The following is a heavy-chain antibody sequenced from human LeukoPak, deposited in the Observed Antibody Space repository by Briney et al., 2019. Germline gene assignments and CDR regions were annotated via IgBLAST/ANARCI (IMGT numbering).Heavy chain of an antibody. CDR1: GFTFSKYG. D-gene: IGHD3-10*02. Sequence: PGGSLRLSCAASGFTFSKYGMHWVRQAPGKGLEWVAVIWYDGSNKYYADSVKGRFTISRDNSKNTLHLQMNSLRAEDTAVYYCARHGRVEGYFDLWGRGTLVTVSS. J-gene: IGHJ2*01. CDR2: IWYDGSNK. CDR3: ARHGRVEGYFDL. V-gene: IGHV3-33*01.